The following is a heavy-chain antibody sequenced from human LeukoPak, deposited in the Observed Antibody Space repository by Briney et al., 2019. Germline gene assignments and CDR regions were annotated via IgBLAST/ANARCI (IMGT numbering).Heavy chain of an antibody. CDR1: GFTFSSYG. CDR2: IWYDGSNK. Sequence: PGGSLRLSCAASGFTFSSYGMHWVRQAPGKGLEWVAVIWYDGSNKYYADSVKGRFTISRDNSKNTLYLQMNSLRAEDTAVYYCAKDGSYYDYVWGIQVLGYFDYWGQGTLVTVSS. J-gene: IGHJ4*02. CDR3: AKDGSYYDYVWGIQVLGYFDY. D-gene: IGHD3-16*01. V-gene: IGHV3-33*06.